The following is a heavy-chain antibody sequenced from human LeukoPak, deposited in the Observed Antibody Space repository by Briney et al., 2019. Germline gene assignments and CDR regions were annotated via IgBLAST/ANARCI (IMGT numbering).Heavy chain of an antibody. CDR1: GFSFSNYP. V-gene: IGHV3-23*01. Sequence: GGSLRLSCAASGFSFSNYPMTWVRQAPGKGLEWVSVISGSGDTTYYPDSVRGRFTISRDNSQDTLYLQMNSLRAEDTAMYFCAKGTPGHYFDYWGQGTLVTVSS. J-gene: IGHJ4*02. D-gene: IGHD2-2*01. CDR3: AKGTPGHYFDY. CDR2: ISGSGDTT.